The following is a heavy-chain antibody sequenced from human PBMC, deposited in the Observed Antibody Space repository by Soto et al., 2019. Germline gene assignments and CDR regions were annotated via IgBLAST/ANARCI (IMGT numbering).Heavy chain of an antibody. V-gene: IGHV1-3*01. CDR3: ARGITLPTPLDY. J-gene: IGHJ4*02. CDR2: INAGNGNT. Sequence: ASVKVSCKASGYSFTTYFMHWVRQAPGQRLEWMGWINAGNGNTKYSQKFQGRVTITRDTSASTAYMELSSLRSEDTAVYYCARGITLPTPLDYWGQGTLVTVSS. D-gene: IGHD1-20*01. CDR1: GYSFTTYF.